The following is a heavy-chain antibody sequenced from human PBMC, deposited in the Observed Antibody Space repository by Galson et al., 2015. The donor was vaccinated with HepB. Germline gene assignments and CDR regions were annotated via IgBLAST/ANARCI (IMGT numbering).Heavy chain of an antibody. D-gene: IGHD5-18*01. J-gene: IGHJ3*02. CDR1: GFTFSSYG. CDR2: ISYDGSNK. V-gene: IGHV3-30*18. CDR3: AKEGAPDTPRAFDI. Sequence: LRLSCAASGFTFSSYGMHWVRQAPGKGLEWVAVISYDGSNKYYADSVKGRFTISRDNSKNTLYLQMNSLRAEDTAVYYCAKEGAPDTPRAFDIWGQGTMVTVSS.